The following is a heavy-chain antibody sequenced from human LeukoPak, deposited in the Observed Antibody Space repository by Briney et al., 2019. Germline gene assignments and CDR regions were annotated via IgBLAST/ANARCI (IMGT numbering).Heavy chain of an antibody. Sequence: GGSLRLSCAASGFTFSSYAMSWVRQAPGEGLGWDSAISGGGGRTYYADSGKGRFTLSRDNSKNTLYLQMNSLRAEDTALYYCAKTWATMIVVDWGQGTLVTVSS. J-gene: IGHJ4*02. CDR3: AKTWATMIVVD. D-gene: IGHD3-22*01. CDR2: ISGGGGRT. V-gene: IGHV3-23*01. CDR1: GFTFSSYA.